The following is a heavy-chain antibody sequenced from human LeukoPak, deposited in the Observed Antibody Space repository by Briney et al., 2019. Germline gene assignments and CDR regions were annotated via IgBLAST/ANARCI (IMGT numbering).Heavy chain of an antibody. CDR3: ATSSVSVVAAIYYYYYYMDV. J-gene: IGHJ6*03. V-gene: IGHV1-69*05. Sequence: SVTVSCKASGGTFSSYAISWVRQAPGQGLEWMGGIIPIFGTANYAQKFQGRVTITTDESTSTAYMELSSLRSEDTAVYYCATSSVSVVAAIYYYYYYMDVWGKGTTVTVSS. CDR1: GGTFSSYA. CDR2: IIPIFGTA. D-gene: IGHD2-15*01.